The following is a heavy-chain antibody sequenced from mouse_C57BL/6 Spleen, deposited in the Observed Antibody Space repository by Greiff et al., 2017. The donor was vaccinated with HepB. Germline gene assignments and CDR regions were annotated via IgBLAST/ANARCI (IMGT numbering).Heavy chain of an antibody. CDR3: ARANWVYAMDY. Sequence: QVQLQQSGAELVRPGASVKLSCKASVYTFTDYYINWVKQRPGQGLEWIARIYPGSGNTYYNEKFKGKATLTAEKSSSTAYMQLSSLTSEDSAVYFCARANWVYAMDYWGQGTSVTVSS. D-gene: IGHD4-1*02. CDR2: IYPGSGNT. CDR1: VYTFTDYY. J-gene: IGHJ4*01. V-gene: IGHV1-76*01.